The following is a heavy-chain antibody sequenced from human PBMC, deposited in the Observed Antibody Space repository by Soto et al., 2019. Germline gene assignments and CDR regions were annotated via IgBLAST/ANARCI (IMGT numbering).Heavy chain of an antibody. D-gene: IGHD3-10*01. Sequence: QVQLQQWGAGLLKPSETLSLTCAVYGGSFSGYYWSWIRQPPGKGLEWIGEINHSGSTNYNPSLKRRVTISVDTSKNQFSLKLSSGTAADTAVYYCARGVRFGELLVGMDVWGQGTTVTVSS. V-gene: IGHV4-34*01. J-gene: IGHJ6*02. CDR2: INHSGST. CDR3: ARGVRFGELLVGMDV. CDR1: GGSFSGYY.